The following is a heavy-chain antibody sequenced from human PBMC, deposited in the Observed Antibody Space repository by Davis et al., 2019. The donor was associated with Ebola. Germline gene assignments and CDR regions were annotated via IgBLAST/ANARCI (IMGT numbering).Heavy chain of an antibody. CDR3: VRDPALVVTGGGWFFGL. D-gene: IGHD2-21*02. CDR2: INSDGSGT. J-gene: IGHJ2*01. CDR1: GFSFSSYW. Sequence: PGGSLRLSCAASGFSFSSYWMHWVRQAPGKGLVWVSRINSDGSGTNYAESVKGRFTISRDNAKSTLYLQMNSLRAEDTAVYYCVRDPALVVTGGGWFFGLWGRGTLVTVSS. V-gene: IGHV3-74*01.